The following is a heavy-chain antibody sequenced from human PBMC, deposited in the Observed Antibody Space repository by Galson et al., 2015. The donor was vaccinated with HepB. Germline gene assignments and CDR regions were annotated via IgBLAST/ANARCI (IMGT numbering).Heavy chain of an antibody. CDR2: IYSDDTT. V-gene: IGHV3-66*01. CDR1: AFAVSSNY. D-gene: IGHD6-19*01. J-gene: IGHJ4*02. CDR3: AKAEQWLDPYYFDY. Sequence: SLRLSCAASAFAVSSNYMSWVRQAPGKGLQWVSLIYSDDTTYYADSVKGRFTISRDYSRNTLYLQMNSLRAEDTAVYYCAKAEQWLDPYYFDYWGQGTLVTVSS.